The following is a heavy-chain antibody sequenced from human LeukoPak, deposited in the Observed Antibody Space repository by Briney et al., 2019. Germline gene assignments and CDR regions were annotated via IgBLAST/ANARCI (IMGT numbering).Heavy chain of an antibody. CDR3: ARTSGWYPYFDY. J-gene: IGHJ4*02. D-gene: IGHD6-19*01. CDR1: GLSFTNYA. Sequence: GGSLRLSCEASGLSFTNYAMNWVRQAPGKGLEWISSILTSDGNPYFADSVKGRFTISRDNSKNTVDLQMNSLRAGDTAVYYCARTSGWYPYFDYWGQGTLVTVSS. V-gene: IGHV3-23*01. CDR2: ILTSDGNP.